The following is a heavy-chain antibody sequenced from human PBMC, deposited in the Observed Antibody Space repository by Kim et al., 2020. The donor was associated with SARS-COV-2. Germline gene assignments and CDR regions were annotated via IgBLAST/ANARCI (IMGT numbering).Heavy chain of an antibody. CDR2: IWYDGSNK. D-gene: IGHD6-6*01. V-gene: IGHV3-33*01. CDR3: ARDLGYSSSSGDY. J-gene: IGHJ4*02. CDR1: GFTFSSYG. Sequence: GGSLRLSCAASGFTFSSYGMHWVRQAPGKGLEWVAVIWYDGSNKYYADSVKGRFTISRDNSKNTLYLQMNSLRAEDTAVYYCARDLGYSSSSGDYWGQGTLVTVSS.